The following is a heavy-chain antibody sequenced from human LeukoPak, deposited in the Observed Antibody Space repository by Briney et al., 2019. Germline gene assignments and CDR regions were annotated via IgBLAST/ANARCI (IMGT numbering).Heavy chain of an antibody. CDR2: IIPIFGTA. J-gene: IGHJ4*02. Sequence: ASVKVSCKASGGTFSSYAISWVRQAPGQGLEWMGGIIPIFGTANYAQKFQGRVTITTDESTSTAYMELSSLRSEDTAVYYCAREPQNFWSGYFDYWGQGTLVTVSS. CDR3: AREPQNFWSGYFDY. V-gene: IGHV1-69*05. CDR1: GGTFSSYA. D-gene: IGHD3-3*01.